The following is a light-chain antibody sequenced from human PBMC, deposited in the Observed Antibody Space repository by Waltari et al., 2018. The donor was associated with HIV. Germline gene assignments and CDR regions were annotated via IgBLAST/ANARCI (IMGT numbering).Light chain of an antibody. V-gene: IGKV3-15*01. CDR1: QSVSSN. J-gene: IGKJ1*01. Sequence: EIVMTQSPATLSVSLGERATLSCRASQSVSSNLAWFQQQPGQAPRLLIYGASTRATGVPARFSGSGSGTEFTLTISSLQSEDFAVYYCQQYRGTFGQGTKVEIK. CDR2: GAS. CDR3: QQYRGT.